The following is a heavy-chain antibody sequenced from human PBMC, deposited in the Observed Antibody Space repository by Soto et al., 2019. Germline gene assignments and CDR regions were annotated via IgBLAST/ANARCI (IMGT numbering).Heavy chain of an antibody. J-gene: IGHJ6*02. Sequence: QVQLVESGGGVVQPGTSLRLSCAASGFTFSRYPMHWVRQAPGKGLAWVAVISHDGNNKYYADSVKDRFTISRDNSKNTLDLYVSGMRPDATAVYYCARDQDSSAFYRGWNYYYGMDVWGQGATVTVSS. CDR2: ISHDGNNK. CDR3: ARDQDSSAFYRGWNYYYGMDV. D-gene: IGHD3-22*01. V-gene: IGHV3-30*14. CDR1: GFTFSRYP.